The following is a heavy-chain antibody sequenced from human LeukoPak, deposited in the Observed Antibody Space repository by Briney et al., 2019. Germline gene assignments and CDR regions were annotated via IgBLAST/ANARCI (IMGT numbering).Heavy chain of an antibody. V-gene: IGHV3-30*02. Sequence: GGSLRLSCAASGFTFSSYGMHWVRQAPGKGLEWVAFIRYDGSNKYADSVKGRFTISRDNSKNTLYLQMNSLRAEDTAVYYCARSSHDYWGQGTLVTVSS. CDR1: GFTFSSYG. CDR3: ARSSHDY. J-gene: IGHJ4*02. CDR2: IRYDGSNK.